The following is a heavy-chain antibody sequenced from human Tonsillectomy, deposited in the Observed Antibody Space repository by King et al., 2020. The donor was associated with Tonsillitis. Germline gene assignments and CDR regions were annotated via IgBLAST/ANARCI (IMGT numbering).Heavy chain of an antibody. D-gene: IGHD2-21*02. J-gene: IGHJ4*02. Sequence: VQLVESGGVVVQPGGSLRLSCAASGFSFDDYTIHWVRQAPGKGLEWVSLITWDGGSTYFADSVKGRFTISRENSKNSLYLQMNSLRTEDTALYYCAKTSDPNVVVTAPLGYWGQGTLVTVSS. CDR1: GFSFDDYT. CDR3: AKTSDPNVVVTAPLGY. V-gene: IGHV3-43*01. CDR2: ITWDGGST.